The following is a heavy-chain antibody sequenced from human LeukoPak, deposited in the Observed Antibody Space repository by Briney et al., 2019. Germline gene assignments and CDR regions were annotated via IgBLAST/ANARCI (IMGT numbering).Heavy chain of an antibody. CDR3: ARERFLTVTTRYFDY. J-gene: IGHJ4*02. V-gene: IGHV1-3*01. D-gene: IGHD4-17*01. Sequence: ASVKVSCTASGYTFTSYAMHWVRQAPGQRLEWMGWINAGNGNTKYSQKFQGRVTITRDTSASTAYTELSSLRSEDTAVYYCARERFLTVTTRYFDYWGQGTLVTVSS. CDR2: INAGNGNT. CDR1: GYTFTSYA.